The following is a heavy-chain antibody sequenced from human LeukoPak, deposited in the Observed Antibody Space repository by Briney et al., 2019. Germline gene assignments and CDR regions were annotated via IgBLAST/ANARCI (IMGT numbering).Heavy chain of an antibody. J-gene: IGHJ5*02. CDR2: INHSGST. CDR3: ARDYDILTAYPPTQLFDP. D-gene: IGHD3-9*01. V-gene: IGHV4-34*01. CDR1: GGSFSGYY. Sequence: PSETLSLTCAVYGGSFSGYYWSWIRQPPGKGLEWIGEINHSGSTNYNPSLKSRVTISVDTSKNQFSLKLSSVTAADTAVYYCARDYDILTAYPPTQLFDPWGQGTLVTVSS.